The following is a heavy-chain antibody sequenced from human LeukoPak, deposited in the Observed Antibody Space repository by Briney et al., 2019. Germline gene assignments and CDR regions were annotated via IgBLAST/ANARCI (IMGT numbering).Heavy chain of an antibody. Sequence: PSGTLSLTCAVSGGSISSSNWWSWVRQPPGKGLEWIGEIYYSGSTNYNPSLKSRVTISVDTSKNQFSLKLSSVTAADTAVYYCARVYGTYYDFWSGYQMSYYYYYMDVWGKGTTVTVSS. CDR2: IYYSGST. V-gene: IGHV4-4*02. CDR1: GGSISSSNW. CDR3: ARVYGTYYDFWSGYQMSYYYYYMDV. J-gene: IGHJ6*03. D-gene: IGHD3-3*01.